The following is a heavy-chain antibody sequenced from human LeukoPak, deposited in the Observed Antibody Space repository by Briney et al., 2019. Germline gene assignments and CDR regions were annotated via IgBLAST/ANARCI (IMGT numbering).Heavy chain of an antibody. CDR2: ISPYTGNT. J-gene: IGHJ4*02. CDR1: NYTFTSHD. D-gene: IGHD1-1*01. CDR3: AREGGTWVPFDY. V-gene: IGHV1-18*01. Sequence: ASVKVSCKASNYTFTSHDINWVRQAPGQGLEWMGWISPYTGNTKYAQKFQGRVTMTTSTSTSIVYMELRSLRSDDTAVYFCAREGGTWVPFDYWGQGTLVTVSS.